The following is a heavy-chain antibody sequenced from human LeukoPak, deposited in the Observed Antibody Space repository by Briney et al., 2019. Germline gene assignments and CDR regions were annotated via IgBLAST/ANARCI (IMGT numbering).Heavy chain of an antibody. D-gene: IGHD4-17*01. J-gene: IGHJ4*02. CDR1: GFTFSSYA. Sequence: GGSLRLSCAASGFTFSSYAMHWVRQAPGKGLEWVAVISYDGSNKYYADSVKGRFTISRDNSKNTLYLQMNSLRAEDTAVYYCAREMTPVTTEVYWGQGTLVTVSS. CDR2: ISYDGSNK. V-gene: IGHV3-30-3*01. CDR3: AREMTPVTTEVY.